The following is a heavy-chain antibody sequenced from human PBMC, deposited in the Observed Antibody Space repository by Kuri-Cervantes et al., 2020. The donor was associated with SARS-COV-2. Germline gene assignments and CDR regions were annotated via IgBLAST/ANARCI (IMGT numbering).Heavy chain of an antibody. Sequence: LSLTCAASGFTFSNAWMSWVRQAPGKGLEWVGRIKSKTDGGTTDYAAPVKGRFTISRDDSKTTLYLQMNSLKTEDTAVYYCTTDLPNPTYPRYYYYYYGMDVWGQGTTVTVSS. CDR1: GFTFSNAW. CDR2: IKSKTDGGTT. D-gene: IGHD2-2*02. V-gene: IGHV3-15*01. J-gene: IGHJ6*02. CDR3: TTDLPNPTYPRYYYYYYGMDV.